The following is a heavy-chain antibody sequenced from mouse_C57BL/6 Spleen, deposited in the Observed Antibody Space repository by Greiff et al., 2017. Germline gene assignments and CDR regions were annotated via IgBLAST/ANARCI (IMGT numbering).Heavy chain of an antibody. CDR3: ARDALYGIYFDY. Sequence: EVKVVESEGGLVQPGSSMKLSCTASGFTFSDYYMAWVRQVPEKGLEWVANINYDGSSTYYLDSLKSRFIISRDNAKNILYLQMSSLKSEDTATYYCARDALYGIYFDYWGQGTTLTVSS. J-gene: IGHJ2*01. CDR2: INYDGSST. D-gene: IGHD2-1*01. V-gene: IGHV5-16*01. CDR1: GFTFSDYY.